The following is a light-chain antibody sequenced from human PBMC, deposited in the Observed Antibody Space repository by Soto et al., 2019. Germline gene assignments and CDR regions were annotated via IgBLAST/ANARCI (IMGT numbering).Light chain of an antibody. CDR2: ATS. J-gene: IGKJ1*01. CDR1: QGMRGD. Sequence: AIPMTQSPSSLAASSGDRVTITCRASQGMRGDLGWYQQKPGKAPKLLISATSTLQTGVPSRFSGRGSGTNFTLTISSLQPEDFATYYCIQDFISPLTVGQGTKV. CDR3: IQDFISPLT. V-gene: IGKV1-6*01.